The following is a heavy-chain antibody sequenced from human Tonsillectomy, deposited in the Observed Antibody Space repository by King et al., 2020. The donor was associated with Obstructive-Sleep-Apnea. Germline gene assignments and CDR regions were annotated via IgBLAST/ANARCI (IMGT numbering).Heavy chain of an antibody. J-gene: IGHJ5*02. Sequence: EVQLVESGGGLVQPGGSLRLSCAASGFTFSSYGMTWVRQAPGKGLEWVSTISGSGGSTYYADSVKGRFTISRDNSKNTLYLQMNSLRAEDTAVYYWAKLVTVDIVVVTATAGWFDPWGQGTLVTVSS. CDR1: GFTFSSYG. V-gene: IGHV3-23*04. D-gene: IGHD2-21*02. CDR3: AKLVTVDIVVVTATAGWFDP. CDR2: ISGSGGST.